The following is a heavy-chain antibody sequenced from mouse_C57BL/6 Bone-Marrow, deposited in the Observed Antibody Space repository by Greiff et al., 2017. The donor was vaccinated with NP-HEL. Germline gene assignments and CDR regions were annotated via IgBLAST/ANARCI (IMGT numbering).Heavy chain of an antibody. V-gene: IGHV5-6*01. CDR3: AKRHYYYGSSYDAMGD. J-gene: IGHJ4*01. CDR2: ISSGGSYT. CDR1: GFTFSSYG. D-gene: IGHD1-1*01. Sequence: EVKLQESGGDLVKPGGSLKLSCAASGFTFSSYGMSWVRQTPDKRLEWVATISSGGSYTYYPDSVKGRFTISRDNAKNTLYLQMSSLKSEDAAMDYCAKRHYYYGSSYDAMGDWGQGASVTV.